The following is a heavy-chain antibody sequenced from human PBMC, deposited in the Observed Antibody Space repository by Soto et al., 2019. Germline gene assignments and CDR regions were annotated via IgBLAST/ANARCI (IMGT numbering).Heavy chain of an antibody. CDR2: IKSRSDGGAR. CDR1: GFMFSSAW. V-gene: IGHV3-15*01. Sequence: EVKVVESGGDFVKPGGSLRLSCATSGFMFSSAWMSWVRQAPGKGLEWVGRIKSRSDGGARDYAAPVKGRFNISRDDSKNMVYLQMDSLKVEDSAVYYCVEGWNDFWGQGTLVTVSS. J-gene: IGHJ4*02. CDR3: VEGWNDF. D-gene: IGHD1-1*01.